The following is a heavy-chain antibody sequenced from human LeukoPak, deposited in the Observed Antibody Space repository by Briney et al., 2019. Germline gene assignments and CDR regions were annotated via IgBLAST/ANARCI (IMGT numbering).Heavy chain of an antibody. CDR3: ARGLLAPFYCSSTSCYNY. CDR1: GFTFSSYS. D-gene: IGHD2-2*02. J-gene: IGHJ4*02. V-gene: IGHV3-21*01. CDR2: ISSSSSYI. Sequence: GGSLRLSCAASGFTFSSYSMNWVRQAPGKGLEWVSSISSSSSYIYYADSLKGRFTISRDNAKNSLYLQMNSLRAEDTAVYYCARGLLAPFYCSSTSCYNYWGQGTLVTVSS.